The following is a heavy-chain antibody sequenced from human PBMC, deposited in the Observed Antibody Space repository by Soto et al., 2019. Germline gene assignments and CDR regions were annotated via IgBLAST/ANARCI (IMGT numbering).Heavy chain of an antibody. CDR2: IYHSGST. D-gene: IGHD6-19*01. V-gene: IGHV4-4*02. CDR3: ARDGYISGWFDY. J-gene: IGHJ4*02. Sequence: ASETLSLTCAVSGGSISSSNWWSWVRQPPGKGLEWIGEIYHSGSTNYNPSLKSRVTISVDKSKNQFSLKLSAVTAADTAVYYCARDGYISGWFDYWGQGTLVTVSS. CDR1: GGSISSSNW.